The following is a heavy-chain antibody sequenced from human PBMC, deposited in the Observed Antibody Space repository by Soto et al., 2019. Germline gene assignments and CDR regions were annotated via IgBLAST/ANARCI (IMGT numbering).Heavy chain of an antibody. V-gene: IGHV3-30-3*01. CDR3: ARDRRYYYDNSGPLDY. J-gene: IGHJ4*02. CDR1: GFTFSSYA. Sequence: GGSLRLSCAASGFTFSSYAMHWVRQAPGKGLEWVAVISYDGSNKYYADSVKGRFTISRDNSKNTLYLQMNSLRAEDTAVYYCARDRRYYYDNSGPLDYWGQGTLVTVSS. D-gene: IGHD3-22*01. CDR2: ISYDGSNK.